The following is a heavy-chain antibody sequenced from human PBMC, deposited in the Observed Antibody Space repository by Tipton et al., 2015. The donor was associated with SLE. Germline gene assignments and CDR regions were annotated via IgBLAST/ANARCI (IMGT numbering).Heavy chain of an antibody. J-gene: IGHJ6*02. D-gene: IGHD2-15*01. CDR2: IIPILGIA. V-gene: IGHV1-69*05. CDR3: ATGEWVAATLRYYYGMDV. CDR1: GGTFSSYA. Sequence: QLVQSGAEMKKTGSSVKVSCKASGGTFSSYAISWVRQAPGQGLEWMGGIIPILGIANYAQKFQGRVTITTDESTSTAYMELSSLRSEDAAVYYCATGEWVAATLRYYYGMDVWGQGTTVTVSS.